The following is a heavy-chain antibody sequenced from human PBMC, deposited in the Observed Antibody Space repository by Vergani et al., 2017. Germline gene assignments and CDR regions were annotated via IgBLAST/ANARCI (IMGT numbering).Heavy chain of an antibody. CDR1: GFKFSQFG. V-gene: IGHV3-33*05. Sequence: QVQLVESGGGVVQPGTSLRLSCEASGFKFSQFGMHWVRQGPGKGLEWVAFISYDGSKTQYADSEKGRVTISSDNSKNTVGLEMSSLRVDDTATYYCARDVWDCSGISCFLRAGEFYYMDVWVQGTTVAVSS. CDR2: ISYDGSKT. D-gene: IGHD3-16*01. J-gene: IGHJ6*03. CDR3: ARDVWDCSGISCFLRAGEFYYMDV.